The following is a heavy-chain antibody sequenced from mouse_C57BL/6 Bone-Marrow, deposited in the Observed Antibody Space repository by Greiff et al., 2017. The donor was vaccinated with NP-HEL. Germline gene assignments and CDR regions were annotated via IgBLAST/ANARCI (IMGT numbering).Heavy chain of an antibody. CDR3: AREGAYYSNYVDWFAY. CDR1: GYTFTSYG. V-gene: IGHV1-81*01. Sequence: VKLQESGAELARPGASVKLSCKASGYTFTSYGISWVKQRTGQGLEWIGEIYPRSGNTYYNEKFKGKATLTADKSSSTAYMELRSLTSEDSAVYFCAREGAYYSNYVDWFAYWGQGTLVTVSA. CDR2: IYPRSGNT. J-gene: IGHJ3*01. D-gene: IGHD2-5*01.